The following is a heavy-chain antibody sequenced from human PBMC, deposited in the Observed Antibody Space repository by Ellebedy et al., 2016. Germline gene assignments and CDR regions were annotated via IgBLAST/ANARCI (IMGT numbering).Heavy chain of an antibody. V-gene: IGHV1-8*01. CDR3: ARGWDSSGWPDY. J-gene: IGHJ4*02. CDR2: INPGSGHT. D-gene: IGHD6-19*01. CDR1: GYTFTNYE. Sequence: ASVKVSXXASGYTFTNYEISWVRQATGQGLEWMGLINPGSGHTVYAQRFQGRITMTRDTSITTAYMEVSSLRSDDTAVYYCARGWDSSGWPDYWGQGTLVTVSS.